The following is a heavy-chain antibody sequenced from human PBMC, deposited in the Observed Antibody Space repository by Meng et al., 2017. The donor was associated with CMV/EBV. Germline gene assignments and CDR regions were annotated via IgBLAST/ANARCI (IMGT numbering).Heavy chain of an antibody. Sequence: ASVKVSCKASGYTFTSYGITWVRQAPGQGLEWMGWISAYNGNTNYAQKLQGRVTMTTDTSTSTAYMELKSLRSDDTAVYYCAREGVWGSSWDPYYYYYGMDVWGQGTTVTVSS. CDR2: ISAYNGNT. CDR1: GYTFTSYG. J-gene: IGHJ6*02. V-gene: IGHV1-18*01. D-gene: IGHD6-13*01. CDR3: AREGVWGSSWDPYYYYYGMDV.